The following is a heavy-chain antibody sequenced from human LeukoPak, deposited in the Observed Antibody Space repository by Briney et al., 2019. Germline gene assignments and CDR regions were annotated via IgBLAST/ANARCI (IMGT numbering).Heavy chain of an antibody. CDR2: IREDGTEK. Sequence: PGVSLRLSCTASVFTFSGAWMTWVRQAPGKGLEWVANIREDGTEKNYVDCVKGRFTISRENAKNSLFVQMSKLRGEDTAVYYCASSIAPGTFDYWGQRSLVSVS. V-gene: IGHV3-7*03. J-gene: IGHJ4*02. D-gene: IGHD6-13*01. CDR3: ASSIAPGTFDY. CDR1: VFTFSGAW.